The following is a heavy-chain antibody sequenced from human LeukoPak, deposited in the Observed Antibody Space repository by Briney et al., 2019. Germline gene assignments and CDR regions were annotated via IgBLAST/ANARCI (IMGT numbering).Heavy chain of an antibody. CDR1: AGSISSDSYY. V-gene: IGHV4-39*01. Sequence: SETLSLTCTVSAGSISSDSYYWGWIRQPPGKGLEWIGSTFYSGSTYYSPSLKSRVTISVDTSKNQFSLRLSSVTAADTAVYYCARAITMNDAFDIWGQGTMVTVSS. J-gene: IGHJ3*02. CDR2: TFYSGST. CDR3: ARAITMNDAFDI. D-gene: IGHD1-14*01.